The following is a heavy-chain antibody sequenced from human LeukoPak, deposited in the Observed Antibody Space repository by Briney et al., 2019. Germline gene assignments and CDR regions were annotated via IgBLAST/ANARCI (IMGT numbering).Heavy chain of an antibody. D-gene: IGHD5-24*01. CDR2: IYDNGDA. CDR1: GFTVSSNY. CDR3: AGGSRRDGHDY. Sequence: GGSLRLSCAASGFTVSSNYMSWVRQAPGKGLEWVSVIYDNGDAYSADSVKGRFTISRHNSKNTLYLQMNSLRPEDTAVYYCAGGSRRDGHDYWGQGTLVTVSS. V-gene: IGHV3-53*04. J-gene: IGHJ4*02.